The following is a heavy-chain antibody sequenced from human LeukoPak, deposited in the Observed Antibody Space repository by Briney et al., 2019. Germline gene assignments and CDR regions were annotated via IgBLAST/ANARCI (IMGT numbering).Heavy chain of an antibody. CDR3: ARDQGGQVFDY. CDR1: GGTFSSYA. J-gene: IGHJ4*02. Sequence: ASVKVSRKASGGTFSSYAISWVRQAPGQGLEWMGGIIPIFGTANYAQKFQGRVTITADESTSTAYMELSSLRSDDTAVYYCARDQGGQVFDYWGQGTLVTVSS. D-gene: IGHD3-16*01. CDR2: IIPIFGTA. V-gene: IGHV1-69*13.